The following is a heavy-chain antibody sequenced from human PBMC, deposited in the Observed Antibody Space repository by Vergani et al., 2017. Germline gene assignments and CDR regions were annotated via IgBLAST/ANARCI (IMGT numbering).Heavy chain of an antibody. D-gene: IGHD2/OR15-2a*01. J-gene: IGHJ6*03. CDR3: ARAPIESYYYYYMDV. CDR1: GGSFSGYY. V-gene: IGHV4-34*01. CDR2: INHSGST. Sequence: QVQLQQWGAGLLKPSETLSLTCAVYGGSFSGYYWSWIRQPPGKGLEWIGEINHSGSTNYNPSLKSRVTISVDTSKNQFSRKLSSVTAADTAVYYCARAPIESYYYYYMDVWGKGTTVTVSS.